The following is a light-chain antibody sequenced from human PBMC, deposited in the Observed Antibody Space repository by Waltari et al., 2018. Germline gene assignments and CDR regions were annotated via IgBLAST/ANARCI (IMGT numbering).Light chain of an antibody. V-gene: IGKV4-1*01. CDR2: GAY. J-gene: IGKJ2*01. CDR3: QQFYGTLPP. Sequence: LLYSANNRKDVGWYQQKQGQPTRLLISGAYTRASGFPDRFSGSGSGTDFTRTIRSLQAVDVAVYHCQQFYGTLPPLGQGTQLES. CDR1: LLYSANNRKD.